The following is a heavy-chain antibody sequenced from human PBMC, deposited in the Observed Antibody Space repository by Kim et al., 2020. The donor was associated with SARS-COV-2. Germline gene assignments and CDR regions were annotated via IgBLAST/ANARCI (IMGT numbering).Heavy chain of an antibody. CDR1: GGSISSSSYY. CDR3: ARDPYDSSGYYYYYGMDV. D-gene: IGHD3-22*01. J-gene: IGHJ6*02. CDR2: IYYSGST. Sequence: SETLSLTCTVSGGSISSSSYYWGWIRQPPGKGLEWIGSIYYSGSTYYNPSLKSRVTISVDTSKNQFSLKLSSVTAADTAVYYCARDPYDSSGYYYYYGMDVWGQGTTVTVSS. V-gene: IGHV4-39*07.